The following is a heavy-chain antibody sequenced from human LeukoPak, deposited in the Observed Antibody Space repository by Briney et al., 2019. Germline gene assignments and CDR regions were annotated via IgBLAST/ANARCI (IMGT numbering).Heavy chain of an antibody. J-gene: IGHJ4*02. CDR1: GFTFSSYG. V-gene: IGHV3-30*02. D-gene: IGHD3-3*01. Sequence: GGSLRLSCAASGFTFSSYGMHWVRQAPGKGLEWVAFIRYDGSNKYYADSVKGRFTISRDNSKNTLYLQMNSLRAEDTAVYHCARDRNTDFWSGYYTNYFDYWGQGTLVTVSS. CDR2: IRYDGSNK. CDR3: ARDRNTDFWSGYYTNYFDY.